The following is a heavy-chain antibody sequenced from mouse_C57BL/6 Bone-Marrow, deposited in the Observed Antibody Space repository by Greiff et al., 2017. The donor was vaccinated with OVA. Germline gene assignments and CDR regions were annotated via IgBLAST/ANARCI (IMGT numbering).Heavy chain of an antibody. D-gene: IGHD1-1*01. CDR2: ISSGSSTI. V-gene: IGHV5-17*01. CDR3: ALYYGSSYWYFDV. CDR1: GFTFSDYG. J-gene: IGHJ1*03. Sequence: EVKLQESGGGLVKPGGSLKLSCAASGFTFSDYGMHWVRQAPEKGLEWVAYISSGSSTIYYADTVKGRFTISRDNAKNTLFLQMTSLRSEDTAMYYCALYYGSSYWYFDVWGTGTTVTVSS.